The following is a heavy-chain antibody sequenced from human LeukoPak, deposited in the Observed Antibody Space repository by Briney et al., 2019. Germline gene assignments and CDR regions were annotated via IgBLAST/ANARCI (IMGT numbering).Heavy chain of an antibody. CDR3: ARDYGRSRDYGMDV. J-gene: IGHJ6*02. V-gene: IGHV3-74*01. CDR2: INSNGSST. Sequence: GGSLRLSCAASGFTFSNYWMHWVRQAPGKGLVWVSRINSNGSSTSYGDSVRGRFTISRHNAKNTLFWQMNSLRAEDTAMYYCARDYGRSRDYGMDVSGQGTTVTVSS. CDR1: GFTFSNYW. D-gene: IGHD3-10*01.